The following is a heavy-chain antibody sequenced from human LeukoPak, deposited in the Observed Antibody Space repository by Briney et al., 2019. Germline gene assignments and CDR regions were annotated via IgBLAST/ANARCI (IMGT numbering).Heavy chain of an antibody. CDR2: IYTSGST. J-gene: IGHJ3*01. Sequence: SETLSLTCTVSGGSISSGSYYWTWIRQPAGKGLEWIGRIYTSGSTNYNPSLRSRVTISLDTSNNQFSLNLHSVTAADTAVYFCARDAVPRDYGDTVNAYDLWGQGTMVTVAP. CDR1: GGSISSGSYY. CDR3: ARDAVPRDYGDTVNAYDL. V-gene: IGHV4-61*02. D-gene: IGHD4-17*01.